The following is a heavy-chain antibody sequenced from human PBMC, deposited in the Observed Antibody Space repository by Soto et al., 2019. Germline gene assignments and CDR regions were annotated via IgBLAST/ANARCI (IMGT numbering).Heavy chain of an antibody. CDR3: ASPQEDSSSWSGYYYGMDV. J-gene: IGHJ6*02. V-gene: IGHV5-10-1*01. D-gene: IGHD6-13*01. CDR1: GYSFTSYW. Sequence: GESLKISCKGSGYSFTSYWISWVRQMPGKGLEWMGRIDPSDSYTNYSPSFQGHVTISADKSISTAYLQWSSLKASDTAMYYCASPQEDSSSWSGYYYGMDVWGQGTTVTVSS. CDR2: IDPSDSYT.